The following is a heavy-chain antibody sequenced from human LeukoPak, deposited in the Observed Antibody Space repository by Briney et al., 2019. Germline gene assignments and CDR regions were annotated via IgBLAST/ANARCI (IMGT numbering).Heavy chain of an antibody. D-gene: IGHD4-17*01. V-gene: IGHV3-11*04. J-gene: IGHJ4*02. CDR3: ARDRTVTTLFDY. CDR1: LFSFSDYS. CDR2: ISRDSTTI. Sequence: GGSLRLSCAASLFSFSDYSMAWIRQAPGKGLEWVSYISRDSTTIYSADSVKGRFTISRDNAKNTLYLQMNSLRAEDTAVYYCARDRTVTTLFDYWGQGTLVTVSS.